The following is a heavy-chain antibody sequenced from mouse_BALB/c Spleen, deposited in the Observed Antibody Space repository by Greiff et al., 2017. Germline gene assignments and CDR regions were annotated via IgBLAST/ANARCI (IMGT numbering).Heavy chain of an antibody. CDR2: INPSTGYT. D-gene: IGHD3-1*01. J-gene: IGHJ4*01. CDR1: GYTFTSYW. CDR3: ARSTARASAMDY. Sequence: QVQLQQSGAELAKPGASVKMSCKASGYTFTSYWMHWVKQRPGQGLEWIGYINPSTGYTEYNQKFKDKATLTADKSSSKAYMQLSSLTSEDSAVYYCARSTARASAMDYWGQGTSVTVSS. V-gene: IGHV1-7*01.